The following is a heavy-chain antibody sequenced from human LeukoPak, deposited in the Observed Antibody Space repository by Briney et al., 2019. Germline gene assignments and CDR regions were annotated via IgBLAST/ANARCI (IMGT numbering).Heavy chain of an antibody. CDR1: GFTFSSYA. V-gene: IGHV3-23*01. Sequence: PRGSPRLSCAASGFTFSSYAMNWVRQAPGQGLEWVSTISGAGGATHYADSVRRRFTISRANSKNTLFMQMNSLRAEDTAVYYCGKSGSRDWDYFEYWGQGTLVTVS. J-gene: IGHJ4*02. CDR2: ISGAGGAT. D-gene: IGHD6-19*01. CDR3: GKSGSRDWDYFEY.